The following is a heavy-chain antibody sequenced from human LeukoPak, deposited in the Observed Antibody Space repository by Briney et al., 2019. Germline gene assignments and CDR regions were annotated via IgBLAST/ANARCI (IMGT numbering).Heavy chain of an antibody. J-gene: IGHJ6*03. CDR1: GYTFTSYD. CDR2: MNPNSGNT. CDR3: SVLLTYCSSTSCSPYYMDV. Sequence: ASVKVSCKSSGYTFTSYDINRVRQATGQGLEWMGWMNPNSGNTGYAQKFQGRVTITRNTSISTAYMELSSLRSEDTAVYYCSVLLTYCSSTSCSPYYMDVWGKGTTVTVSS. D-gene: IGHD2-2*01. V-gene: IGHV1-8*03.